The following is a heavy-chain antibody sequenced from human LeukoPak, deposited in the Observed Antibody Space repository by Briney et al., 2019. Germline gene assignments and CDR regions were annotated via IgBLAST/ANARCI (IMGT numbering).Heavy chain of an antibody. J-gene: IGHJ4*02. V-gene: IGHV3-30*18. CDR1: GFTFSSYG. D-gene: IGHD2-15*01. Sequence: PGGSLRLSCAASGFTFSSYGMHWVRQAPGKGLKWVAVISYDGSNKYYADSVKGRFTISRDNSKNTLYLQMNSLRAEDTAVYYCAKGGGGYPFDYWGQGTLVTVSS. CDR2: ISYDGSNK. CDR3: AKGGGGYPFDY.